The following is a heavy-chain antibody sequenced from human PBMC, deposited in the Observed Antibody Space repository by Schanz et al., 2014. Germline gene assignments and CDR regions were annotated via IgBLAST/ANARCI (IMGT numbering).Heavy chain of an antibody. V-gene: IGHV3-23*01. J-gene: IGHJ5*01. CDR1: GFTFNIYA. CDR3: AKTPREYCNYDNCPNWFDS. Sequence: EAQLLDSGGGLAQPGGSLRLSCAASGFTFNIYAMSWVRQAPGKGLEWVAGISGSGTTTYYAASVKGRFTISRDNSKNTLYLQMNSLRAEDTAVYYCAKTPREYCNYDNCPNWFDSWGQGTLVTVSS. CDR2: ISGSGTTT. D-gene: IGHD2-15*01.